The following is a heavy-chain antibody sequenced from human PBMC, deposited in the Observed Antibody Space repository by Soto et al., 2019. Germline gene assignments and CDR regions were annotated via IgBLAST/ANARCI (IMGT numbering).Heavy chain of an antibody. Sequence: GESLKISCKGSGYTFTDYWISWVRQMLVKGLEWMGRIDPSDSYTSNSPSFQGHVTISADKSINTAYMQWSSLKASDTAMYYCVRNRVGSYYYFDYLGQGTLVTVCS. J-gene: IGHJ4*02. CDR1: GYTFTDYW. D-gene: IGHD1-26*01. CDR2: IDPSDSYT. CDR3: VRNRVGSYYYFDY. V-gene: IGHV5-10-1*01.